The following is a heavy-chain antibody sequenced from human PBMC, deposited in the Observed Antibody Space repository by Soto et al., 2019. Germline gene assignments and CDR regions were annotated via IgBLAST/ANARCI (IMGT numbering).Heavy chain of an antibody. J-gene: IGHJ4*02. CDR2: IKSKTDGGTT. D-gene: IGHD3-16*01. V-gene: IGHV3-15*01. CDR1: GFTFSNAW. CDR3: TTDPRLLLHPDYDYIWGSLDHPDY. Sequence: GGSLRLSCAASGFTFSNAWMSWVRQAPGKGLEWVGRIKSKTDGGTTDYAAPVKGRFTISRDDSKNTLYLQMNSLKTEDTAVYYCTTDPRLLLHPDYDYIWGSLDHPDYWGQGTLVTVSS.